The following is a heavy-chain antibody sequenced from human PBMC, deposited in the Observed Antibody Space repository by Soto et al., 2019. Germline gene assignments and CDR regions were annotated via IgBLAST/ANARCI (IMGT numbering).Heavy chain of an antibody. V-gene: IGHV3-30*18. CDR3: AKDDSRLIAVAGLAFDY. D-gene: IGHD6-19*01. CDR1: GFTFSSYG. Sequence: PGGSLRLSCAASGFTFSSYGMHWVRPAPGKGLEWVAVISYDGSNKYYADSVKGRFTISRDNSKNTLYLQMNSLRAEDTAVYYCAKDDSRLIAVAGLAFDYWGQGTLVTVSS. J-gene: IGHJ4*02. CDR2: ISYDGSNK.